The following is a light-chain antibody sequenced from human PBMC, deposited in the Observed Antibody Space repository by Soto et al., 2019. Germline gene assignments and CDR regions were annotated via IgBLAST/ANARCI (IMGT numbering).Light chain of an antibody. CDR3: QQYNNWPPIT. J-gene: IGKJ5*01. CDR2: GAS. Sequence: EIVMTQSPATLSVSPGERATLSCRASQSVSSNLAWYRQKPGQAPRLLIYGASTRATGIPARFSGSGSGTEFTLTLSSLHSEDFAVYCCQQYNNWPPITCGQGTRLEIK. CDR1: QSVSSN. V-gene: IGKV3-15*01.